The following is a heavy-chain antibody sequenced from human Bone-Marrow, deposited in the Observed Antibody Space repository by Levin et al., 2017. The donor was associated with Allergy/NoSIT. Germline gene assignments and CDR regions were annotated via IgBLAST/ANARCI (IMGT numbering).Heavy chain of an antibody. CDR1: GGSITSGGYH. D-gene: IGHD5-24*01. CDR2: ISYRGST. J-gene: IGHJ4*02. Sequence: SQTLSLTCTVSGGSITSGGYHWSWIRQHPGKDLEWIGYISYRGSTYYNPSLKSRVTLSIDASKTQFSLKLNSLTAADTAVYFCAREDGYVFDYWGQGTLVTVSS. CDR3: AREDGYVFDY. V-gene: IGHV4-31*03.